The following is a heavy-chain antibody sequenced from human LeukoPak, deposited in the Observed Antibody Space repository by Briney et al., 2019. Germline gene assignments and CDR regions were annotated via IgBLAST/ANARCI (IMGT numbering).Heavy chain of an antibody. J-gene: IGHJ6*03. CDR2: IRYDGNNK. CDR3: ARGGGNRWSGYPYGYYMDV. CDR1: GFTFSSYG. Sequence: GGSLRLSCAASGFTFSSYGIHWVRQAPGKGLEWVAFIRYDGNNKYYADSVKGQFTISRDNSKNTLYLQMNSLRAEDTAVYYCARGGGNRWSGYPYGYYMDVWGKGTTVTVSS. V-gene: IGHV3-30*02. D-gene: IGHD3-3*01.